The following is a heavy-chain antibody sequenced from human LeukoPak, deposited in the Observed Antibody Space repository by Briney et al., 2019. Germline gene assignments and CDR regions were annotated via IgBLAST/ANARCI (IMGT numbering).Heavy chain of an antibody. CDR1: GFTFRNYA. CDR2: ISGSADNT. CDR3: AKQGFGC. Sequence: GGSLRLSCAASGFTFRNYAMSWVRQAPGEGLEWVSTISGSADNTNYAEAVKGRFTISRDNSKNTMYLQMNSLRAEDTAVYYCAKQGFGCWGQGTLVTVSS. V-gene: IGHV3-23*01. J-gene: IGHJ4*02.